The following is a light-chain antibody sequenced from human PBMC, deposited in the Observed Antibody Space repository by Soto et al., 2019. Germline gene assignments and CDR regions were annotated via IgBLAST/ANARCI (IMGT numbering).Light chain of an antibody. CDR3: QKYDNWPGT. J-gene: IGKJ1*01. CDR2: AAS. Sequence: EIVMTQSPDTLSVSPGERATLSCRASQTISSRLAWYQQRPGQAPRLLIYAASTRATGIPARFSGSGSGTEFTLTINSLQSEDVAVYYCQKYDNWPGTFGQGTKVEIK. V-gene: IGKV3-15*01. CDR1: QTISSR.